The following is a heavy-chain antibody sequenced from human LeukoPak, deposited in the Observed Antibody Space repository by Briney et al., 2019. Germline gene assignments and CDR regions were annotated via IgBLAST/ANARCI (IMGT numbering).Heavy chain of an antibody. CDR3: ARGYDYGDPNYYDTQYYFDY. Sequence: GSVKVSCKASGYTFTSYYMHWVRQAPGQGLELMGIINPSGGSTSYAQKFQGRVTMTRDTSTSTVYMELSSLRSEDTAVYYCARGYDYGDPNYYDTQYYFDYWGQGTLVTVSS. V-gene: IGHV1-46*03. J-gene: IGHJ4*02. CDR1: GYTFTSYY. CDR2: INPSGGST. D-gene: IGHD4-17*01.